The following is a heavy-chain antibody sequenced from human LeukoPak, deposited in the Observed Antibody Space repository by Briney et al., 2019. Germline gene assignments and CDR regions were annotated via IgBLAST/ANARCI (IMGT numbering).Heavy chain of an antibody. CDR2: IKQDGSEK. CDR1: GFTFSSYW. Sequence: PGGSLRLSCAASGFTFSSYWMSWVRQAPGKGLEWVANIKQDGSEKYYVDSVKGRFTISRDNAKNSLYLQMNSLRAEDTAVYYCARDRTYCSSPSCNPYFDYWGQGTLVTVSS. V-gene: IGHV3-7*01. J-gene: IGHJ4*02. CDR3: ARDRTYCSSPSCNPYFDY. D-gene: IGHD2-2*01.